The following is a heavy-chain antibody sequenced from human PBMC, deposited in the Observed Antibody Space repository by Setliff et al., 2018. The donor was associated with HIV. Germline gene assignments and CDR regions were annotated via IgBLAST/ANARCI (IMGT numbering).Heavy chain of an antibody. CDR1: GGSISSYY. CDR3: AGSIVVATAAPLT. CDR2: IYYSGST. V-gene: IGHV4-59*04. D-gene: IGHD2-21*02. J-gene: IGHJ5*02. Sequence: SETLSLTCTVSGGSISSYYWSWIRQPPGKGLEWIGYIYYSGSTYYNPSLKSRVTISVDTSRNQFSLKLSSVTAADTAVYYCAGSIVVATAAPLTWGQGTLVTVSS.